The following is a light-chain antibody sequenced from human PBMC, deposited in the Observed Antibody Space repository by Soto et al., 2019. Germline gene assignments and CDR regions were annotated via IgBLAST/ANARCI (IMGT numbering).Light chain of an antibody. CDR1: SSDVGGYNY. CDR3: CSYADNYTLA. Sequence: QSALTQPRSVSESPGPSVTISCTGTSSDVGGYNYVSWYQHHPGKAPKLMIYDVNKRPSGVPDRFSGSKSGNTASLTISGLQAADEGDYYCCSYADNYTLAFGGGTKLTVL. CDR2: DVN. V-gene: IGLV2-11*01. J-gene: IGLJ2*01.